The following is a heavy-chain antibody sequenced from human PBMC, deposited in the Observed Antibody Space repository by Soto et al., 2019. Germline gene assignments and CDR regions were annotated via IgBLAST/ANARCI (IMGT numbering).Heavy chain of an antibody. CDR1: GYSSTSYW. CDR2: MYPGDSET. CDR3: ARQYGGDVYDY. Sequence: PAESMNICYKGAGYSSTSYWIGWVRQMPGKGLGWMGMMYPGDSETRYSPSFHGQVTMSADKSISTAYLQWSSLKASDTAMYYCARQYGGDVYDYWGQGTLVTVSS. V-gene: IGHV5-51*01. J-gene: IGHJ4*02. D-gene: IGHD2-21*02.